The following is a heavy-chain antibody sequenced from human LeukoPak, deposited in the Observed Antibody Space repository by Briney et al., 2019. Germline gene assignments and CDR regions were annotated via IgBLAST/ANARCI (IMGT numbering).Heavy chain of an antibody. CDR2: IYYSGST. D-gene: IGHD4-11*01. CDR1: GGSISSSSYY. J-gene: IGHJ4*02. CDR3: ARHFDYPIAFDY. Sequence: PSDTLSLTCTVSGGSISSSSYYWGWIRQPPGKGLEWIVSIYYSGSTYYNPSLKSRVTISVDTSKNQFSLKLSSVTAADTAVYYCARHFDYPIAFDYWGQGTLVTVSS. V-gene: IGHV4-39*01.